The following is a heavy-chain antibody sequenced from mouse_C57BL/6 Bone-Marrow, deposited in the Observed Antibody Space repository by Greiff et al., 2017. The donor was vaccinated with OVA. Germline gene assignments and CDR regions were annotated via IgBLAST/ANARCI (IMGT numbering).Heavy chain of an antibody. CDR1: GYTFTSYW. CDR2: IYPGSGST. V-gene: IGHV1-55*01. J-gene: IGHJ2*01. CDR3: ASYYYGEEYFDY. D-gene: IGHD1-1*01. Sequence: VQLQQPGAELVKPGASVKMSCKASGYTFTSYWITWVKQRPGQGLEWIGDIYPGSGSTNYNEKFKSKATLTVDTSSSTAYMQLSSLTSEDSAVYYCASYYYGEEYFDYSGQGTTLTVSS.